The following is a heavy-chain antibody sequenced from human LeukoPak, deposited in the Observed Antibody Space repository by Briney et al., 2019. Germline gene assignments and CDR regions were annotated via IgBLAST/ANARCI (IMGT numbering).Heavy chain of an antibody. Sequence: GGSLRLSCAASGFTFSSYAMSWVRQAPGKGLEWVSAISGSGGSTYYADSVRGRFTISRDNSKNTLYLQMNSLRAEDTAVYYCAKGGAQYSSSWYGALKLDYWGQGTLVTVSS. CDR2: ISGSGGST. J-gene: IGHJ4*02. D-gene: IGHD6-13*01. V-gene: IGHV3-23*01. CDR1: GFTFSSYA. CDR3: AKGGAQYSSSWYGALKLDY.